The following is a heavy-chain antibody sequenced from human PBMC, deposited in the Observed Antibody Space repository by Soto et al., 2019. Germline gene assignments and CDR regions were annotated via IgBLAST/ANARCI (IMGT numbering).Heavy chain of an antibody. CDR3: AKTDTFHSDISGWANRFDY. CDR2: IRFSVSDT. CDR1: GFTFSNYV. Sequence: EVQLLESGGGLVQPGGSLRLSCAASGFTFSNYVMTWLRQAPGKGLEWVSSIRFSVSDTFYADSVKGRFTVSRDNSKNSLVLQMNSLRAADAAVYYCAKTDTFHSDISGWANRFDYWGQGTLVTVSS. J-gene: IGHJ4*02. D-gene: IGHD6-19*01. V-gene: IGHV3-23*01.